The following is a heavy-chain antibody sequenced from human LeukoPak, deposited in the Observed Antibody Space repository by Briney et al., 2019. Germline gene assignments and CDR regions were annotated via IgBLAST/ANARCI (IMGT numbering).Heavy chain of an antibody. V-gene: IGHV1-18*01. CDR1: GYTFTSYG. D-gene: IGHD3-10*01. J-gene: IGHJ1*01. Sequence: ASVKVSCKASGYTFTSYGISWVRQAPGQGLEWMGWISAYNGNTNYAQKLQGRVTMTTDTSTSTAYMELRSLRSDDTAVYYCARDRSSMVRGVITPDFQHWGQGTLVTVSS. CDR3: ARDRSSMVRGVITPDFQH. CDR2: ISAYNGNT.